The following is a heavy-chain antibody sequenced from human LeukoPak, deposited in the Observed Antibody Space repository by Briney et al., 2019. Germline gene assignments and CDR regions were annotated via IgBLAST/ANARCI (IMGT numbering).Heavy chain of an antibody. CDR2: ISSSSSYI. D-gene: IGHD2-2*01. CDR1: GFTFSSYA. CDR3: ARGLEEDIVVVPAAIGP. J-gene: IGHJ5*02. Sequence: PGGSLRLSCAASGFTFSSYAMNWVRQAPGKGLEWVSSISSSSSYIYYADSVKGRFTISRDNAKNSLYLQMNSLRAEDTAVYYCARGLEEDIVVVPAAIGPWGQGTLVTVSS. V-gene: IGHV3-21*01.